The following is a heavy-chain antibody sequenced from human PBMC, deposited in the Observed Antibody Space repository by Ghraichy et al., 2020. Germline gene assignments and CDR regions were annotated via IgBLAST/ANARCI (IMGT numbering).Heavy chain of an antibody. CDR1: GGSISSSNFY. CDR2: IYYSGGT. Sequence: SETLSLTCTVSGGSISSSNFYWVWIRQPPGKGLEWIGSIYYSGGTYYNPSLKSRVTISVDTSKNRFSLRLSSVTAADTSVYYCARHPEETAPGDYWGQGTLVTVSS. J-gene: IGHJ4*02. D-gene: IGHD6-13*01. CDR3: ARHPEETAPGDY. V-gene: IGHV4-39*01.